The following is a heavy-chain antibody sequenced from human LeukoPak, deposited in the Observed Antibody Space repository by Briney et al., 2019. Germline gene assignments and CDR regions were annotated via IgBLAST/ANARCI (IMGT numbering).Heavy chain of an antibody. J-gene: IGHJ4*02. V-gene: IGHV4-59*01. CDR1: GGSISSYY. D-gene: IGHD6-6*01. CDR2: IYYSGST. CDR3: ARGKSAALEFTY. Sequence: SETLSLTCTVSGGSISSYYWSWIRQPPGKGLEWIGYIYYSGSTNYNPSLKSRVTISVDTSKNQFSLKLSSVTAADTAVYYCARGKSAALEFTYWGQGTLVTVSS.